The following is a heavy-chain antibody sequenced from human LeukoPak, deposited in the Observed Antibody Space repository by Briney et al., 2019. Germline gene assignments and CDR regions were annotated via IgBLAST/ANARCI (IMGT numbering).Heavy chain of an antibody. Sequence: SETLSLTCTVSGGSISSYYWSWIRQPAGKGLEWIGRIYTSGSTNYNPSLKSRVTISVDTSKNQFSLKLSSVTAADTAVYYCARQPFRGRYYDSSGYYWGQGTLVTVSS. V-gene: IGHV4-4*07. CDR1: GGSISSYY. CDR2: IYTSGST. J-gene: IGHJ4*02. CDR3: ARQPFRGRYYDSSGYY. D-gene: IGHD3-22*01.